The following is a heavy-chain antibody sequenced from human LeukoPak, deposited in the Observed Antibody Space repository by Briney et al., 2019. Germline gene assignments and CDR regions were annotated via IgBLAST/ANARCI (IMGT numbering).Heavy chain of an antibody. J-gene: IGHJ6*02. D-gene: IGHD3-10*01. V-gene: IGHV4-30-4*07. CDR2: IYYSGST. CDR3: ARRGV. CDR1: GGSISSGGYS. Sequence: PSQTLSLTCAVSGGSISSGGYSWSWIRQPPGKGLEWIGYIYYSGSTNYNPSLKSRVTISVDTSKNQFSLKLSSVTAADTAVYYCARRGVWGQGTTVTVSS.